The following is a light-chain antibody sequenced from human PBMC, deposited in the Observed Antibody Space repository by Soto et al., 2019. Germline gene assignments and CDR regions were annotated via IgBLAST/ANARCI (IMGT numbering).Light chain of an antibody. V-gene: IGKV3-15*01. CDR3: QQYNNWWT. CDR2: GAS. J-gene: IGKJ1*01. Sequence: IVLTQSPATLSVSPCEIATLSCRASQSVNSMLAWYQQKPGQAPRLLIYGASTRATGIPARFSGSGSGTEFTLTISSLQSEDFAVYYCQQYNNWWTFGQGTKVDIK. CDR1: QSVNSM.